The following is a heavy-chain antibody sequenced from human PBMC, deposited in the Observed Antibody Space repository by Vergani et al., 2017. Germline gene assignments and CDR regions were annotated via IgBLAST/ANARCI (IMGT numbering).Heavy chain of an antibody. V-gene: IGHV4-39*01. Sequence: QVRLQESGPGLVKPSETLSLTCTVSGASVSSSVSSSGYSWGWLRQPPGKGLEWIASLYYRGNSYYSPSLRSRLTISVDTSKNQFSLRLNSVTAADTAVYFCGVIMVRSPRPDNWFDSWGRGTLVTVSS. J-gene: IGHJ5*01. CDR3: GVIMVRSPRPDNWFDS. D-gene: IGHD3-10*01. CDR1: GASVSSSVSSSGYS. CDR2: LYYRGNS.